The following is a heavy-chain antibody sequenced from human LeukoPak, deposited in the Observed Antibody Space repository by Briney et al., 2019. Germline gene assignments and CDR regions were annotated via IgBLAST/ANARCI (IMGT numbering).Heavy chain of an antibody. CDR3: ARDINVNDSSGYYYRWFDP. J-gene: IGHJ5*02. D-gene: IGHD3-22*01. CDR1: GYTFTSYG. CDR2: ISTYNGNT. V-gene: IGHV1-18*01. Sequence: GASVKVSCKASGYTFTSYGISWVRQAHGQGIERMGWISTYNGNTNYAQKLQGRVTMTTDTSTSTAYMELRSLRSDDTAVYYCARDINVNDSSGYYYRWFDPWGQGTLVTVSS.